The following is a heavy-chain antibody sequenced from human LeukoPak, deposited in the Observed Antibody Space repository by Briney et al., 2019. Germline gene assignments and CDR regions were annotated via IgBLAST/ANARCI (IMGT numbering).Heavy chain of an antibody. CDR1: GGSISSSSYY. CDR2: IYYSGST. V-gene: IGHV4-39*01. D-gene: IGHD3-3*01. CDR3: ASGGPIFGAD. J-gene: IGHJ4*02. Sequence: SETLFLTCTVSGGSISSSSYYWGWIRQPPGKGLEWIGSIYYSGSTYYNPSLKGRVTISVDTSKNQFSLKLSSVTAADTAVYYCASGGPIFGADWGQGTLVTVSS.